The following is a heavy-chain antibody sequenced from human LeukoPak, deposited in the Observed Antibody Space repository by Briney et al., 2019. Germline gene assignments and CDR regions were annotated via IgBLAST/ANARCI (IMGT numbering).Heavy chain of an antibody. CDR1: GGSISSYY. D-gene: IGHD3-22*01. V-gene: IGHV4-59*01. CDR3: ARGSSGYYYYYFDY. Sequence: SETLSFTCTVSGGSISSYYWSWIRQPPGKGLEWIGYIYYSGSTNYNPSLKSRVTISVDTSKNQFSLKLSSVTAADTAVYYCARGSSGYYYYYFDYWGQGTLVTVSS. CDR2: IYYSGST. J-gene: IGHJ4*02.